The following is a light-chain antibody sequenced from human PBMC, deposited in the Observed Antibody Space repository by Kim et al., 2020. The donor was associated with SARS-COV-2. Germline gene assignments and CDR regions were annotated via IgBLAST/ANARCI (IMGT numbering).Light chain of an antibody. J-gene: IGLJ3*02. V-gene: IGLV3-1*01. Sequence: VSVSPGRTASIHVSGDKLGHKLASWDQQKPGQSPVLVIYHHTKRPSGTPDRFSGSNSGNTATLTIRGTQAVDEADYYCQTWDTCTVFGGGTQLTVL. CDR3: QTWDTCTV. CDR1: KLGHKL. CDR2: HHT.